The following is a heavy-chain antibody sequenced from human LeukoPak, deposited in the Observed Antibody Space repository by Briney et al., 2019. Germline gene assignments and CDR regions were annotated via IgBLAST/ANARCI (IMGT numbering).Heavy chain of an antibody. D-gene: IGHD6-19*01. J-gene: IGHJ4*02. CDR3: ARGESSGWYPRPY. V-gene: IGHV3-48*03. CDR2: ISSSGSTT. CDR1: GFTFSSYE. Sequence: GGSLRLSCAASGFTFSSYEMNWVRQAPGKGLEWVSYISSSGSTTYYADSVKGRFTISRDNARNSLYLQMNSLRAEDTAVYYCARGESSGWYPRPYWGQGTPVTVSS.